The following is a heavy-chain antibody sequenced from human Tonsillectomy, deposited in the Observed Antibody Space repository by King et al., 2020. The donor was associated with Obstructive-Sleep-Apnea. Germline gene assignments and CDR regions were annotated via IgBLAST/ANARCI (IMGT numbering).Heavy chain of an antibody. V-gene: IGHV4-39*07. D-gene: IGHD6-19*01. J-gene: IGHJ4*02. CDR2: IDYSGST. CDR1: GGSISSSSYY. CDR3: ARDRGGSSGWYIDY. Sequence: QLQESGPGLVKPSETLSLTCTVSGGSISSSSYYWGWIRQPPGKGLEWIGNIDYSGSTDYSPSLKSRVTISVDTSKNQFSLKLTSVTAADTAVYHCARDRGGSSGWYIDYWGQGTLVTVSS.